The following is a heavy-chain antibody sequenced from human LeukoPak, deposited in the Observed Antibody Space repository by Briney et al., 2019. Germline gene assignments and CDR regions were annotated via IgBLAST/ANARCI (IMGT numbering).Heavy chain of an antibody. J-gene: IGHJ3*02. CDR3: ATISGSYYSAGAMDDAFDI. CDR2: ISYDGSNK. CDR1: GFTFSSYG. D-gene: IGHD1-26*01. V-gene: IGHV3-30*03. Sequence: PGRSLRLSCAASGFTFSSYGMHWVRQAPGKGLEWVAVISYDGSNKYYADSVKGRFTISRDNSKNTLYLQMNSLRAEDTAVYYCATISGSYYSAGAMDDAFDIWGQGTMVTVSS.